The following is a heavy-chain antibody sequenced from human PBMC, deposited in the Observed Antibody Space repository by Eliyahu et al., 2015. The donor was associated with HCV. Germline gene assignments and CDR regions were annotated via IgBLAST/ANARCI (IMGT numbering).Heavy chain of an antibody. CDR1: GFTFSSYS. CDR3: ARPLRAVAACFDY. CDR2: ISSSSSTI. Sequence: EVQLVESGGGLVQPGGSLRLSCAASGFTFSSYSXNWVRQAPGXGLXWVSYISSSSSTIYYADSVKGRFXISRDNAKNSLYLQMNSLRAEDTAVYYCARPLRAVAACFDYWGQGTLVTVSS. V-gene: IGHV3-48*01. D-gene: IGHD6-19*01. J-gene: IGHJ4*02.